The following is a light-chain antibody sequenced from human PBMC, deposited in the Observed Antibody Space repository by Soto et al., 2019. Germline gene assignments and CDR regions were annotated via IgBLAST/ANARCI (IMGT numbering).Light chain of an antibody. CDR2: DVS. CDR3: SSYTSSRTLV. Sequence: QSDLTQPASVSGAPGPWITICCTGTSSDFGRYNYVSWYLPHPRKDPKLMMYDVSNRPSGVSNRFSGSKSGNTASLTIYGVHAEDEADYHCSSYTSSRTLVLGRGTKRTVL. V-gene: IGLV2-14*01. CDR1: SSDFGRYNY. J-gene: IGLJ2*01.